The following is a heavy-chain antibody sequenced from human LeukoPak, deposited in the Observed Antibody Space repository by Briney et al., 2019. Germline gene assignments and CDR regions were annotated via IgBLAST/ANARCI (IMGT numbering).Heavy chain of an antibody. Sequence: GGSLRLSCAASGFTFSNYMMHWVRQAPGKGLVWVSRIKSDGITITYADAVKGRFTISRDNAKNTLYLQMNSLRAEDTAVYYCLRDLNWSLDQWGQGTLVTVSS. CDR2: IKSDGITI. CDR3: LRDLNWSLDQ. V-gene: IGHV3-74*01. J-gene: IGHJ4*02. D-gene: IGHD1-20*01. CDR1: GFTFSNYM.